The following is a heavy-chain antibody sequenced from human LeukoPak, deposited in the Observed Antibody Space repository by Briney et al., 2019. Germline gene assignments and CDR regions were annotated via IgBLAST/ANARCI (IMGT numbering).Heavy chain of an antibody. CDR3: ARSRVPAAILPRYYYFDY. CDR1: GGSFSGYY. CDR2: INYSGST. Sequence: SETLSLTCAVYGGSFSGYYWSWIRQPPGKGLEWIGEINYSGSTNYNPSLKSRVTISVDTSKNQFSLKLSSVTAADTAVYYCARSRVPAAILPRYYYFDYWGQGTLVTVSS. D-gene: IGHD2-2*01. J-gene: IGHJ4*02. V-gene: IGHV4-34*01.